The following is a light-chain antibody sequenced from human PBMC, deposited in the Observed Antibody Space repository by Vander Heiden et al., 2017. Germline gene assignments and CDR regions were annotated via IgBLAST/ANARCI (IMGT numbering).Light chain of an antibody. CDR2: DAS. CDR1: QSISSY. Sequence: IQMPQSPSSLSASVGDRVTITCRASQSISSYLYWYQQKPGKAPKLLIYDASSLQSGVPSRFSGSGSGTDFTLTICSLQPEDFATYYCQQSYSTPLTFGGGTKVEIK. J-gene: IGKJ4*01. CDR3: QQSYSTPLT. V-gene: IGKV1-39*01.